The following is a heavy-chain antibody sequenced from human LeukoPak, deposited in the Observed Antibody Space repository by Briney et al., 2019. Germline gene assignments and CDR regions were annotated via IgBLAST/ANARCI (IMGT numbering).Heavy chain of an antibody. CDR2: ISGSGDST. CDR3: AKDRVAAAGTWSFDP. J-gene: IGHJ5*02. V-gene: IGHV3-23*01. CDR1: GFTFSSYA. Sequence: GGSLRLSCAASGFTFSSYAMSWVRQAPGKGLEWVSAISGSGDSTYYADSVKGRFTISRDNSKNTLYLQMNSLRAEDTAVYYCAKDRVAAAGTWSFDPWGQGTLVTVSS. D-gene: IGHD6-13*01.